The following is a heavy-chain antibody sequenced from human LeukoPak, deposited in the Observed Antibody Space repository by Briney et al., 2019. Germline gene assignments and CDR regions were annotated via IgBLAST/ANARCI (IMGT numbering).Heavy chain of an antibody. CDR2: IYYSGST. CDR3: ARGYSSGWYDPFSPEYFQH. J-gene: IGHJ1*01. CDR1: GGSISSYY. Sequence: PSETLSLTCTVSGGSISSYYWSWIRQPPGKGLEWIGYIYYSGSTNYNPSLKSRVTISVDTSKNQFSLKLSSVTAADTAVYYCARGYSSGWYDPFSPEYFQHWGQGTLVTVSS. D-gene: IGHD6-19*01. V-gene: IGHV4-59*01.